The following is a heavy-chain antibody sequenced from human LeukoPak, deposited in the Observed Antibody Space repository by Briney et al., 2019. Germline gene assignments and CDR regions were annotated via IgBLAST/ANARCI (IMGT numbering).Heavy chain of an antibody. D-gene: IGHD3-3*02. J-gene: IGHJ4*02. CDR3: AKDVASRKYYFDC. Sequence: SETLSLTCAVSGGSISSSNWWSWVRQPPGKGLEWIGEIYHSGSTNYNPSLKSRVTISVDTSKNQFSLKLSSVTAADTAVYYCAKDVASRKYYFDCWGQGTLVTVSS. V-gene: IGHV4-4*02. CDR1: GGSISSSNW. CDR2: IYHSGST.